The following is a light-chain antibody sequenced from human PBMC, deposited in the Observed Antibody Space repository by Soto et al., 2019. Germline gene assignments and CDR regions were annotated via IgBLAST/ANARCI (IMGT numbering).Light chain of an antibody. V-gene: IGKV1-39*01. CDR3: QERSPSPHA. CDR2: AAS. CDR1: QSISNS. Sequence: DIQMTQSPSSLSASVGDRVTITCRASQSISNSLNWYHQKPGNAPKVLIYAASNLQSGVPSKFSGSGSWTAFTLAINSLHPEDVAIYYCQERSPSPHAVGQGTKLEIK. J-gene: IGKJ2*01.